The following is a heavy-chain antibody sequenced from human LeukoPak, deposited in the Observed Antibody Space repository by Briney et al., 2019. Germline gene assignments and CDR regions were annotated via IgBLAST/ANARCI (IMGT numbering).Heavy chain of an antibody. CDR1: GFTVSSNY. V-gene: IGHV3-66*01. J-gene: IGHJ4*02. D-gene: IGHD6-13*01. Sequence: GGSLRLSCAASGFTVSSNYMSWVRQAPGKGLEWVSVIYSGGSTYYADSVKGRFTISRDNSKNTLYLQMNSLRAEDTAVYYCARSEETGYSSSWYVDYFDYWGQGTLVTVSS. CDR2: IYSGGST. CDR3: ARSEETGYSSSWYVDYFDY.